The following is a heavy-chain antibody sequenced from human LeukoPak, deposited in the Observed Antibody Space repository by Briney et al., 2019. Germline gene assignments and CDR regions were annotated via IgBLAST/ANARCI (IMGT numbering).Heavy chain of an antibody. V-gene: IGHV3-9*01. D-gene: IGHD5-24*01. Sequence: GGSLRLSCAASGFTFDDYAMHWVRQAPGKGLEWVSGISWNSGSIGYADSVKGRFTISRDNAKNSLYLQMNSLRAEDTALYYCAKDMRRWLQLDNWFDLWGQGTLVTVSS. CDR2: ISWNSGSI. CDR1: GFTFDDYA. J-gene: IGHJ5*02. CDR3: AKDMRRWLQLDNWFDL.